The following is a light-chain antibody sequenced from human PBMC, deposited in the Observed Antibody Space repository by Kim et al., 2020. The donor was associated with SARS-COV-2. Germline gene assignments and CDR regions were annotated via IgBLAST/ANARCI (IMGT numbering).Light chain of an antibody. CDR3: FLSYSGTVV. J-gene: IGLJ2*01. CDR1: TGAVTSGHY. CDR2: ETS. V-gene: IGLV7-46*01. Sequence: PGGTGTLTCGSSTGAVTSGHYPYWFQQKPGQAPRTLIYETSNKYSWTPGRFSGSLLGGKAALTLSGAQPEDEADYYCFLSYSGTVVFGGGTKLTVL.